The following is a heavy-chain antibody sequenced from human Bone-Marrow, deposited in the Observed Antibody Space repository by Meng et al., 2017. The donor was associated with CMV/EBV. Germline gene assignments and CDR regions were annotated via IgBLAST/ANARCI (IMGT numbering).Heavy chain of an antibody. J-gene: IGHJ6*01. CDR1: GFTFSTYT. D-gene: IGHD6-6*01. CDR3: ARIMDYNSYRPSYYYGMDV. CDR2: ITSSSTYI. Sequence: GESLKISCAASGFTFSTYTMNWVRQAPGEGLEWVSSITSSSTYIYYADSVKGRFTISRDNSKNSLSLQMDSMRADDTTVYYCARIMDYNSYRPSYYYGMDVWGQGTTVTVSS. V-gene: IGHV3-21*01.